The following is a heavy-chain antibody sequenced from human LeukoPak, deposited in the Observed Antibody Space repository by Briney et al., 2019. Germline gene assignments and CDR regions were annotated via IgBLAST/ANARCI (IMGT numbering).Heavy chain of an antibody. J-gene: IGHJ3*02. CDR2: ISTYNDNR. CDR1: GGTFSSYA. Sequence: GASVKVSCKASGGTFSSYAISWVRQAPGQGLEWMGWISTYNDNRKYAQNLQGRVSMTTDTSTSTAHMELRNLKSDDTAVYFCARDNSGEAADISDAFDIWGQGTKVTVSS. CDR3: ARDNSGEAADISDAFDI. V-gene: IGHV1-18*01. D-gene: IGHD3-16*01.